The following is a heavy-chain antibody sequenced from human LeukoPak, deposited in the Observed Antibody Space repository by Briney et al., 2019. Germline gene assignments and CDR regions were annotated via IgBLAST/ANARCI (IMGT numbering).Heavy chain of an antibody. Sequence: PGGSLTLSCAASGFTFSTYGMHWVRQAPATGLAWVTFIRYDGSSKYYADSVKGRFTISRDNSKNTLYLQMNSLRVEDTAVYYCAKAIRSGGYYFDYWGQGALVTVSS. CDR3: AKAIRSGGYYFDY. CDR2: IRYDGSSK. CDR1: GFTFSTYG. V-gene: IGHV3-30*02. J-gene: IGHJ4*02. D-gene: IGHD1-26*01.